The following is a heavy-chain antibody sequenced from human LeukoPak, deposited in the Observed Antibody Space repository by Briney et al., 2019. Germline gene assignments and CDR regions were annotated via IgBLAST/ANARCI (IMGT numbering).Heavy chain of an antibody. CDR3: ARGRPDFWTNFYTYFLDS. Sequence: SETLSLTCSVSGGSISSYYWSWIRQPPGKGLEWIGYIYYSGSTNYNPSLKSRVAISLDTSKNQFSLKLSSVTAADTAIYYCARGRPDFWTNFYTYFLDSWGQGTLVTVSS. V-gene: IGHV4-59*01. J-gene: IGHJ4*02. CDR2: IYYSGST. D-gene: IGHD3/OR15-3a*01. CDR1: GGSISSYY.